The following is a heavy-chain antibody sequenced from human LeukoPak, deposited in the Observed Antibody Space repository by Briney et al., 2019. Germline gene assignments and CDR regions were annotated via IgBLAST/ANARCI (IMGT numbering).Heavy chain of an antibody. V-gene: IGHV4-59*08. CDR2: IYYSGST. J-gene: IGHJ6*02. Sequence: LSETLSLNCTVSGGSISSYYWSLIRQPPGKGLEWIGHIYYSGSTDYNPSLKSRLTILVDTSKNQFSLQLSSVTAADTAVYFCARQNSGARLNVWGQGTTVTVSS. D-gene: IGHD6-25*01. CDR3: ARQNSGARLNV. CDR1: GGSISSYY.